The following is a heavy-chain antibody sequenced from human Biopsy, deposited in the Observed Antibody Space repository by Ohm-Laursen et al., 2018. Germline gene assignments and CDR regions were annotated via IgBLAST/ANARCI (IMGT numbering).Heavy chain of an antibody. V-gene: IGHV3-74*01. Sequence: SLRLSCSASGFTFSTYWMHWVRQAPGKGLVWVSRINRDESSTSYADFVKGRFTISRDNAKNTLYLQMNSLRAEDTAIYYCAKARSGSSNSCYNYWGQGTLVIVSS. CDR3: AKARSGSSNSCYNY. CDR2: INRDESST. CDR1: GFTFSTYW. D-gene: IGHD2-2*02. J-gene: IGHJ4*02.